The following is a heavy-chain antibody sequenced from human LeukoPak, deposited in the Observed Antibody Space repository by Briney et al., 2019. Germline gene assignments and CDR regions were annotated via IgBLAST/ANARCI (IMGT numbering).Heavy chain of an antibody. D-gene: IGHD1-7*01. Sequence: SQTLSLPCAISGDSVSSNSAAWNWLRQSPSRGLEWLGRTYYRSKWYNDYAVSVKSRITINPDTSKNQSSLQLNSVTPEDTAVYYCARDFTGTRFGPFDIWGQGTMVTVSS. CDR3: ARDFTGTRFGPFDI. CDR2: TYYRSKWYN. CDR1: GDSVSSNSAA. V-gene: IGHV6-1*01. J-gene: IGHJ3*02.